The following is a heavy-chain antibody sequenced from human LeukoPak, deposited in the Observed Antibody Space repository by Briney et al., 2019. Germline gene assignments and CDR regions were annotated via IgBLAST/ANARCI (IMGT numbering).Heavy chain of an antibody. CDR2: IYYSGST. CDR1: GGSISSGGYY. CDR3: AREVAPAAIRDLRWFDP. V-gene: IGHV4-31*03. D-gene: IGHD2-2*01. Sequence: SESLSLTCTVSGGSISSGGYYWSWIRQHPGKGLEWIGYIYYSGSTYYNPSLKSRVTISVDTSKNQFSLKLSSVTAADTAVYYCAREVAPAAIRDLRWFDPWGQGTLVTVSS. J-gene: IGHJ5*02.